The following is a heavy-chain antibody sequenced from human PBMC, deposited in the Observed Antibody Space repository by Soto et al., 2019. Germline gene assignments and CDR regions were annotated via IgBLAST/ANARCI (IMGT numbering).Heavy chain of an antibody. CDR3: AKAEVATISRHLVVPFGY. CDR2: ISGSGGST. CDR1: GFTFRNYA. Sequence: SCAASGFTFRNYAMSWVRQAPGKGLEWVSAISGSGGSTYYADSVKGRFTISRDNSKNTLYLQMNSLRAEDTAVYYCAKAEVATISRHLVVPFGYWGQGTLVTVSS. J-gene: IGHJ4*02. V-gene: IGHV3-23*01. D-gene: IGHD5-12*01.